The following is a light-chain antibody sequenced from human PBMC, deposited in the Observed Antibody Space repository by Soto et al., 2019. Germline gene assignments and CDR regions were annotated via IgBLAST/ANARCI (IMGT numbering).Light chain of an antibody. Sequence: QSVLTQPASVSGSPGQSITISCTGTSSDVGGYNYVSWYQQHPGKAPKLMIYEVSNRPSGVSNRFSGSKSGNTASLTISGLQAEDEADYYCGSWDTSLGAGRVFGGGTKVTVL. V-gene: IGLV2-14*01. CDR2: EVS. CDR3: GSWDTSLGAGRV. J-gene: IGLJ3*02. CDR1: SSDVGGYNY.